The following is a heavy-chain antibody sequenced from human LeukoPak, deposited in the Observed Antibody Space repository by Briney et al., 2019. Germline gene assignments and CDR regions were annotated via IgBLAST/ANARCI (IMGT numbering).Heavy chain of an antibody. CDR2: IYYSGNT. CDR3: ARRGYCSGGSCYVSY. V-gene: IGHV4-39*01. CDR1: GGSISSSNYY. J-gene: IGHJ4*02. D-gene: IGHD2-15*01. Sequence: SETLSLTWTVSGGSISSSNYYWDWIRQPPGKGLEWIGSIYYSGNTYYNPSLKSRVTISVDTSKNQFSLKLNSVTAADTAVYYCARRGYCSGGSCYVSYWGQGTLVTVSS.